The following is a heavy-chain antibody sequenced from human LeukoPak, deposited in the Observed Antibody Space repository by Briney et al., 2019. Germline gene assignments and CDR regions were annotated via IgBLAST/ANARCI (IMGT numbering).Heavy chain of an antibody. Sequence: PGRSLRLSCAASGFTFSGYAMHWVRQAPGKGLEWVAVISYDGSNKYYADSVKGRFTISRDNSKNTLYLQMNSLRAEDTAVYYCARDMREQQWLVRIKLPDYWGQGTLVTVSS. V-gene: IGHV3-30*04. CDR1: GFTFSGYA. J-gene: IGHJ4*02. D-gene: IGHD6-19*01. CDR2: ISYDGSNK. CDR3: ARDMREQQWLVRIKLPDY.